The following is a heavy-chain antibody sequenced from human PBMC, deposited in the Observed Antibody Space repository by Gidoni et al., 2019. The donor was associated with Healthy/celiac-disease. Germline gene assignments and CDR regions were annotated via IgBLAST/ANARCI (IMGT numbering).Heavy chain of an antibody. CDR1: GGTFSSYA. CDR3: ARDRHCSSTSCYTGGIYYYYYGMDV. Sequence: QVQLVQSGAEVKKPGSSVKVSCKASGGTFSSYAISWVRQPPGQGLEWMGGIIPIFGTANYAQKFQGRVTITADESTSTAYMELSSLRSEDTAVYYCARDRHCSSTSCYTGGIYYYYYGMDVWGQGTTVTVSS. CDR2: IIPIFGTA. J-gene: IGHJ6*02. D-gene: IGHD2-2*02. V-gene: IGHV1-69*01.